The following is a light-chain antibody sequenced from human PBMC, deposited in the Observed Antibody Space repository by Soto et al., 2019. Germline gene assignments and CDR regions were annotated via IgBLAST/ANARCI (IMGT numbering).Light chain of an antibody. CDR2: GAS. Sequence: EIVMTQSPATLSVSPGERATLSCRASQSVSSNLAWYQQKPGQAPRLLIYGASTTATGIPARFSGSVSGTESTLTISSLQSEDFAVYYCQQYNNWPPMYTFGQGTKLEIK. J-gene: IGKJ2*01. CDR3: QQYNNWPPMYT. CDR1: QSVSSN. V-gene: IGKV3-15*01.